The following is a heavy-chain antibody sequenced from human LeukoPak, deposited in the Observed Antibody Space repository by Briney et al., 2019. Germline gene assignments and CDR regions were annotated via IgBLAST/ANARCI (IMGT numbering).Heavy chain of an antibody. CDR1: VFTFSSLW. J-gene: IGHJ3*02. V-gene: IGHV3-7*01. CDR2: IKQDSSEN. Sequence: GGTLTLSCAASVFTFSSLWKSWVRHAPAEGPEWVANIKQDSSENYYGDSVKGRFTISRDSAKNSRYLQMNSLRAEDTAVYYCARDAFSRISVFGVVSDAFDIWGQGTMVTVSS. D-gene: IGHD3-3*01. CDR3: ARDAFSRISVFGVVSDAFDI.